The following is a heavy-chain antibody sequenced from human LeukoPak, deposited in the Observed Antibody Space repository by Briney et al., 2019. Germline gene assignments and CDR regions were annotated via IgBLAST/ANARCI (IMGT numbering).Heavy chain of an antibody. CDR1: GFTVSTNY. CDR2: IYRGGST. J-gene: IGHJ4*02. D-gene: IGHD6-19*01. V-gene: IGHV3-66*01. Sequence: GGSLRLSCTASGFTVSTNYVSWVRQAPGKGLEWVSTIYRGGSTYYADSVKGRFTISRDNSKNTLYLQMNSLRAEDTAVYYCAKAVKSQWLVDYWGQGTLVTVSS. CDR3: AKAVKSQWLVDY.